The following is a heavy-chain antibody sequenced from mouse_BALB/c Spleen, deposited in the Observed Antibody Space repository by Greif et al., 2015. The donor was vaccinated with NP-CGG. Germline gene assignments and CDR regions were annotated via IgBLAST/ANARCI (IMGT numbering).Heavy chain of an antibody. D-gene: IGHD2-1*01. Sequence: EVKVVESGGGLVKPGGSLKLSCAASGFTFSSYTMSWVRQTPEKRLEWVATISSGGSYTYYPDSVKGRFTISRDNAKNTLYLQMSSLKSEDTAMYYCTRDGGGNSPFAYWGQGTLVTVSA. CDR2: ISSGGSYT. J-gene: IGHJ3*01. CDR3: TRDGGGNSPFAY. V-gene: IGHV5-6-4*01. CDR1: GFTFSSYT.